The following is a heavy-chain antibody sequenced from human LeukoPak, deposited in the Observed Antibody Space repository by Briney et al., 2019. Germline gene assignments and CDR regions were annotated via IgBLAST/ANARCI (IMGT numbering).Heavy chain of an antibody. D-gene: IGHD3-9*01. CDR3: ARGPLTKTDYYYGMDV. CDR2: IYTGGST. V-gene: IGHV3-53*01. J-gene: IGHJ6*02. Sequence: GGSLRLSCAAPGFTVLTNYMSWVRQAPRGGLEWVSLIYTGGSTYYADSVKGRFTISRDISKNTLYLQMNSLRADDTAVYYCARGPLTKTDYYYGMDVWGQGTTVTVSS. CDR1: GFTVLTNY.